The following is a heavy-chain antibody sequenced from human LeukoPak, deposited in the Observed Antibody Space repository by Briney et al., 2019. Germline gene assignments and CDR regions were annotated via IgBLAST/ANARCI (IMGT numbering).Heavy chain of an antibody. CDR3: AREYASGNSFHVIFHI. D-gene: IGHD4-23*01. V-gene: IGHV1-69*04. CDR2: IIPTLHIT. Sequence: GASVKVSCKASGDSFSSYPISWVRLAPGQGLEWMGRIIPTLHITDYAKKFQDRLTITADTSTTTAYMELSSLRSEDTAVHFCAREYASGNSFHVIFHIWGQGTMVSVSS. J-gene: IGHJ3*02. CDR1: GDSFSSYP.